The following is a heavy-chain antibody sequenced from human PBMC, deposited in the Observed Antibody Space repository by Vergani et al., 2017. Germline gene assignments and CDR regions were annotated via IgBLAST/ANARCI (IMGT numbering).Heavy chain of an antibody. J-gene: IGHJ6*02. CDR3: ARGGRGGYSYGSSYYYGMDV. CDR1: GVTFSSYS. Sequence: EVQLVESGGGLVKPGGSLRLSCAASGVTFSSYSMNWVRKAPGKGLEWVSSISRSSSYIYYADSVKGRFTISRDNAKNSLYLQMNSLRAEDTAVYYCARGGRGGYSYGSSYYYGMDVWGQGTTVTVSS. D-gene: IGHD5-18*01. CDR2: ISRSSSYI. V-gene: IGHV3-21*01.